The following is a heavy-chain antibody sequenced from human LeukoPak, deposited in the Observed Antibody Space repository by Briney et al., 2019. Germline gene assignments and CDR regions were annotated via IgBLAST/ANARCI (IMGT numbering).Heavy chain of an antibody. J-gene: IGHJ5*02. CDR1: GYTFTGYY. CDR2: INPNGGGT. D-gene: IGHD3-3*01. CDR3: ARSITTFGVVLS. Sequence: ASVKVSCKASGYTFTGYYMHWVRQAPGQGLEWMGWINPNGGGTNYAQKFQGRVTMTRDTSISTAYMELSRLRSDDTAVYYCARSITTFGVVLSWGQGTLVTVSS. V-gene: IGHV1-2*02.